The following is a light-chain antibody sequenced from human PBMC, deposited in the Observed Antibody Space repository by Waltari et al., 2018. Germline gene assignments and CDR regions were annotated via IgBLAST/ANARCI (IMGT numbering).Light chain of an antibody. V-gene: IGKV1-5*03. CDR1: QSISGW. Sequence: DIKITQSPSPLSASVGDSVPITCRASQSISGWLAWYQQKPGEAPKLLIYKASSLESGVPSRFSGSGSGTEFTLTISSLQPDDFATYYCQQFHSYPITFGGGTKVEIK. J-gene: IGKJ4*01. CDR3: QQFHSYPIT. CDR2: KAS.